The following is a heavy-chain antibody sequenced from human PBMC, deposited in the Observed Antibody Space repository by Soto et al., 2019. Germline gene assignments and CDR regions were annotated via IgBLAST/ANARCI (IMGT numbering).Heavy chain of an antibody. CDR3: ARGGAYFGEFDYFDD. J-gene: IGHJ4*02. CDR2: ISRFSDRT. V-gene: IGHV3-21*06. Sequence: GGSLRLSCSAPGFTFNSYTMNWVRQAPGKRLEWVSSISRFSDRTYYADSVKGRFAIFRANAENSVYLQVNSLRAEDTAVYYCARGGAYFGEFDYFDDWGQGTPVTVSS. D-gene: IGHD3-10*01. CDR1: GFTFNSYT.